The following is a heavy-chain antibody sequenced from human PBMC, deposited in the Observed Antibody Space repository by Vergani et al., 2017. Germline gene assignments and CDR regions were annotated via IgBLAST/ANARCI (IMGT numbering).Heavy chain of an antibody. CDR1: GYTFTSYY. V-gene: IGHV1-46*03. CDR2: INPSGGST. Sequence: QVLVVQSGSEFKKPGASVKVSCKASGYTFTSYYMHWVRQAPGQGLEWMGIINPSGGSTSYAQKFQGRVTMTRDTSTSTVYMELSSLRSEDTAVYYCARTRYDILTGYSPLWYWGQGTLVTVSS. J-gene: IGHJ4*02. CDR3: ARTRYDILTGYSPLWY. D-gene: IGHD3-9*01.